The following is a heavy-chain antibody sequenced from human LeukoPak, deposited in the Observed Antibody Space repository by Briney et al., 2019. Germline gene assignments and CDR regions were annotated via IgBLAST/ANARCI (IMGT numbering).Heavy chain of an antibody. V-gene: IGHV1-18*01. CDR3: ARFTVFGAAIMPYFYGLDV. J-gene: IGHJ6*02. CDR1: GYTFTTHG. D-gene: IGHD3-3*01. Sequence: ASVKVSCKASGYTFTTHGISWVRQAPGQGLEWIGFINVYNGDTEYSKRLQGRVALTTDKSTRTAYMELRSLRSDDTAVYYCARFTVFGAAIMPYFYGLDVWGQGAAVTVSS. CDR2: INVYNGDT.